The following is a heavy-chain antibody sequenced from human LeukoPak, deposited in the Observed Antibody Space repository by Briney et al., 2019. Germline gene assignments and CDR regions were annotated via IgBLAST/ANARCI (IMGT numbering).Heavy chain of an antibody. Sequence: GGSLRLSCAASGFTFSSYAMHWVRQAPGKGLEWVAVISYDGSNKYYADSVKGRFTISRDNSKNTLYLQMNSLRAEDTAVYYCARDIITMVRGVMSHWGQGTLVTVSS. D-gene: IGHD3-10*01. CDR2: ISYDGSNK. CDR3: ARDIITMVRGVMSH. V-gene: IGHV3-30*04. CDR1: GFTFSSYA. J-gene: IGHJ4*02.